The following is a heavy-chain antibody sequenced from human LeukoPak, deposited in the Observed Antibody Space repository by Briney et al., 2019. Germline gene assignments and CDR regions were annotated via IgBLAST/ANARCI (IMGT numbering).Heavy chain of an antibody. CDR2: IYTSGST. Sequence: PSETLSLTCTVSGGSISSGSYYWSWIRQPAGKGLEWIGRIYTSGSTNYNPSLKSRVTISVDTSKNQFSLKLSSVTAADTAVYYCASMFGELPLNWGQGTPVTVSS. CDR3: ASMFGELPLN. J-gene: IGHJ4*02. CDR1: GGSISSGSYY. D-gene: IGHD3-10*02. V-gene: IGHV4-61*02.